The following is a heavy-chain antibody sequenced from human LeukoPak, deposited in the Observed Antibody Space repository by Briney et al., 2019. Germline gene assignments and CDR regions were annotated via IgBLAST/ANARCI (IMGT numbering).Heavy chain of an antibody. V-gene: IGHV3-23*01. CDR3: AKDLRLHYGF. D-gene: IGHD3-10*01. J-gene: IGHJ4*02. CDR1: GFTFSSYA. CDR2: ISGIGGRT. Sequence: GGSLRLSRAASGFTFSSYAMSSVRPAPAKGLERVSAISGIGGRTYYAHSVRGGFTISRDSSKNTLYVQTNRQRAGDTAVFYCAKDLRLHYGFWGQGPRVTVPS.